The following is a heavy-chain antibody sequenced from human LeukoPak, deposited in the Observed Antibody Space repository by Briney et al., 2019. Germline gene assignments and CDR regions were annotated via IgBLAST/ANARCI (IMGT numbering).Heavy chain of an antibody. CDR1: GYTFTSYA. V-gene: IGHV1-3*01. CDR2: INAGNGNT. J-gene: IGHJ4*02. Sequence: ASVKVSCKASGYTFTSYAMHWERQAPGQRLEWMGWINAGNGNTKYSQKFQGRVTITRDTSASTAYMELSSLRSEDTAVYYCARDKGPGCFDYWGQGTLVTVSS. CDR3: ARDKGPGCFDY. D-gene: IGHD6-19*01.